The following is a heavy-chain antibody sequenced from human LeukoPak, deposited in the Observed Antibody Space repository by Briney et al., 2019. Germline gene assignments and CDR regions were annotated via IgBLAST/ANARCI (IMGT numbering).Heavy chain of an antibody. J-gene: IGHJ3*02. CDR3: ARDTKYNWNDGGAFDI. Sequence: ASVKVSCKASGYTFTSYAMNWVRQAPGQGLEWMGWINTNTGNPTYAQGFTGRFVFSLDTSVSTAYLQISSLKAEDTAVYYCARDTKYNWNDGGAFDIWGQGTMVTVSS. CDR1: GYTFTSYA. CDR2: INTNTGNP. D-gene: IGHD1-20*01. V-gene: IGHV7-4-1*02.